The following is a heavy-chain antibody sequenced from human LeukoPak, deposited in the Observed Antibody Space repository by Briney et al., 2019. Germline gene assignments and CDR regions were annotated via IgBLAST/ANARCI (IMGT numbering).Heavy chain of an antibody. CDR3: ARDYRYAFDN. D-gene: IGHD5-12*01. CDR1: GFTFSRYS. Sequence: PGGSLRLSCAASGFTFSRYSMNWVRQAPGKGLEWISYIGISSGNTKYADSVKGRFTISGDNAKNSLYLQMNSLRVEDTAVYYCARDYRYAFDNWGQGILVTVSS. J-gene: IGHJ4*02. CDR2: IGISSGNT. V-gene: IGHV3-48*04.